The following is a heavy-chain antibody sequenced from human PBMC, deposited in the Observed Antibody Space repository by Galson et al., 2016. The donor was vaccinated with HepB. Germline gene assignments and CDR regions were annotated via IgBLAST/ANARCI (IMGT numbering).Heavy chain of an antibody. Sequence: SLRLSCAASGFTFINYSMHWVRQPPGKGLEWVAYIKEDGSKTDYVDSVRGRFTISRDNAQNSLYLQMNSLRAEDTAVYYCARDRGWNNDDYWGQGTLVTVS. CDR1: GFTFINYS. D-gene: IGHD1/OR15-1a*01. J-gene: IGHJ4*02. CDR2: IKEDGSKT. V-gene: IGHV3-7*03. CDR3: ARDRGWNNDDY.